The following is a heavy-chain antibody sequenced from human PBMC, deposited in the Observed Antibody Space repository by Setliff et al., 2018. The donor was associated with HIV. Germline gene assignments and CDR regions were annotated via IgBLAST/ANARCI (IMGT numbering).Heavy chain of an antibody. Sequence: ASVKVSCKASGYTFSSYGISWVRQAPGQGLEWMGWISGYSGHTSYAQKFQGRVTMTTDTSTSTAYMELRNLRSGDTALYFCAREHSTTWPYFDFWGQGTLVTVSS. D-gene: IGHD6-13*01. J-gene: IGHJ4*02. CDR2: ISGYSGHT. V-gene: IGHV1-18*01. CDR1: GYTFSSYG. CDR3: AREHSTTWPYFDF.